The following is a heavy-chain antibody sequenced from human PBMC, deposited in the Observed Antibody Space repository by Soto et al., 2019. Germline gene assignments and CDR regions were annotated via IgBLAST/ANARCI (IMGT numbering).Heavy chain of an antibody. CDR3: SRALVGAPLFWGLCCGRDV. V-gene: IGHV1-69*01. J-gene: IGHJ6*02. CDR2: IIPIFGTA. CDR1: GGTFSSYA. D-gene: IGHD1-26*01. Sequence: QVQLVQSGAEVKKPGSSVKVSCKASGGTFSSYAISWVRQAPGKGLEWMGGIIPIFGTANYAQKFQGRVTVTVDESTSTAYRGPSSRRSADAAVYYCSRALVGAPLFWGLCCGRDVCGLGTAVTVSS.